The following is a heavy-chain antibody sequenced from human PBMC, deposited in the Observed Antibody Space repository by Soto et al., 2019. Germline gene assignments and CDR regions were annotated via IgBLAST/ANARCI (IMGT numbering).Heavy chain of an antibody. V-gene: IGHV4-30-2*01. CDR1: GGSINSGDYY. CDR2: INHLETT. D-gene: IGHD1-26*01. Sequence: QVQLQESGPGLVKPSETLSLTCTVSGGSINSGDYYWSWIRQPPGKGLEWIGYINHLETTFYNPSFESRLTLSIDRAKNQFSLNLNSMSAADRAVYFCARGGGSDSFDYWGQGILVTVSS. CDR3: ARGGGSDSFDY. J-gene: IGHJ4*02.